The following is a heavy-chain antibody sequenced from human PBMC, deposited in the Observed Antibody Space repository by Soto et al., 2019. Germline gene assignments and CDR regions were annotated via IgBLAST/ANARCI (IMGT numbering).Heavy chain of an antibody. CDR2: INHSGST. J-gene: IGHJ4*02. Sequence: TSEALSLTCAVAGGSFSGYYWSWIRQPPWKRLEWIGEINHSGSTNYNPSLKSRVTISVDTSKNQFSLKLSSVTAADTAVYYCARGCTGIRHFDWPTQKFHYWGQGRLVTVS. D-gene: IGHD3-9*01. V-gene: IGHV4-34*01. CDR1: GGSFSGYY. CDR3: ARGCTGIRHFDWPTQKFHY.